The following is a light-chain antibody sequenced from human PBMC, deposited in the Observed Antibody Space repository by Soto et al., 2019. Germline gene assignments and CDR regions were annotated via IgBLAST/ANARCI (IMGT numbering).Light chain of an antibody. CDR3: QQVNSYPLT. Sequence: DIQLTQSPSFLSASVGDRVTITCRASQGISSYLAWYQQKPGKAPKLLIYAASTLQSGVPSRFSGSGSGTEFTLTISSLHPEDFATYYCQQVNSYPLTFGGGTTVEIK. CDR2: AAS. J-gene: IGKJ4*01. V-gene: IGKV1-9*01. CDR1: QGISSY.